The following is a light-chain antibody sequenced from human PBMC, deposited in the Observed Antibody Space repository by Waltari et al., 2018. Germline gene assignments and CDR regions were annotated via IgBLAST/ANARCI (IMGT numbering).Light chain of an antibody. CDR2: DNN. V-gene: IGLV1-51*01. Sequence: QSVLTQPPPVSAAPGQKVTISCSGPRSNLWNTSVSWYQQFPGTAPKLLIYDNNERPSGIPDRFSGSKSGTSATLGITGLQTGDEADYYCGTWDDSLTAVVFGGGTKLTVL. J-gene: IGLJ3*02. CDR1: RSNLWNTS. CDR3: GTWDDSLTAVV.